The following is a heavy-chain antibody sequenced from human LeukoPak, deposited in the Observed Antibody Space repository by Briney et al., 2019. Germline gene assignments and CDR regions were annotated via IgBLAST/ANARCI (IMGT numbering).Heavy chain of an antibody. D-gene: IGHD3-22*01. Sequence: ASVKVSCKASGYTFTGYYMHWVRQAPGQGLEWMGWINPNSGGTNYAQKFQGRVTMTRDTSISTAYMELSRLRSDDTAVYYCARDSHRITMIQRYWGQGTLVTVSS. CDR2: INPNSGGT. J-gene: IGHJ4*02. CDR1: GYTFTGYY. V-gene: IGHV1-2*02. CDR3: ARDSHRITMIQRY.